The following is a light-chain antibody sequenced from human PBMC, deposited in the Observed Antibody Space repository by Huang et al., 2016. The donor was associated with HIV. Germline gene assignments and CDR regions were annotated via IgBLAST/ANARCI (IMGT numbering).Light chain of an antibody. CDR2: FGS. Sequence: IVMTQSPLSLPVTPGEPASISCRSSESLLHSSGYIYLHWYLQKSGQSPQLLIYFGSNRASGGPDRFSGSGSGTDFTLKISRVEAEDVGIYYCMQSLQTPFTFGPGTKVDI. CDR3: MQSLQTPFT. CDR1: ESLLHSSGYIY. J-gene: IGKJ3*01. V-gene: IGKV2-28*01.